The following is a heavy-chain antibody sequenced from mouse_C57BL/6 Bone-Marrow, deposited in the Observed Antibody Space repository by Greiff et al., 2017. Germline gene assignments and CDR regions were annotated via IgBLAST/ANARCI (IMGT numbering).Heavy chain of an antibody. CDR1: GFTFSSYT. J-gene: IGHJ3*01. V-gene: IGHV5-9*01. D-gene: IGHD2-4*01. CDR3: ARPYYDYDWTWCAD. CDR2: ISGGGGNT. Sequence: EVKLVESGGGLVKPGGSLKLSCAASGFTFSSYTMSWVRQTPEKRLEWVATISGGGGNTYYTDSVKGRFTISRDNAKNTLYLQMSSLRSEDTALYYCARPYYDYDWTWCADWGQGTLVTVSA.